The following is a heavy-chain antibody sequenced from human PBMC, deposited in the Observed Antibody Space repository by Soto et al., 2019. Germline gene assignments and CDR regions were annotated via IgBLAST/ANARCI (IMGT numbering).Heavy chain of an antibody. CDR3: AAGANFDI. CDR1: GFNFNNAW. V-gene: IGHV3-15*01. CDR2: IKRTIDGGTT. Sequence: EVQLMESGGGLVKPGGSLRLSCEGSGFNFNNAWLSWVRQVPEKGLEWVGRIKRTIDGGTTEYAAPVKGRFTMSRDDSKTTRFLQMNGLETENTAVYYCAAGANFDIWGQGTMVTVSS. D-gene: IGHD1-26*01. J-gene: IGHJ3*02.